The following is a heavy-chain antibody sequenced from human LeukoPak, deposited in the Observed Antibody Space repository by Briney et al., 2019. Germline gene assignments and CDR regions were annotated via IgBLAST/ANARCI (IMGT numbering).Heavy chain of an antibody. Sequence: PSETLSLTCTVSGGSISSYYWSWIRQPPGKGLEWIGYIYYSGSTNYNPSLKSRVTISVDTSKNQFSLKLSSVTAADTAVYYCARDRGGYSSSWYEYWGQGPLVRVSS. CDR2: IYYSGST. CDR1: GGSISSYY. V-gene: IGHV4-59*01. CDR3: ARDRGGYSSSWYEY. D-gene: IGHD6-13*01. J-gene: IGHJ4*02.